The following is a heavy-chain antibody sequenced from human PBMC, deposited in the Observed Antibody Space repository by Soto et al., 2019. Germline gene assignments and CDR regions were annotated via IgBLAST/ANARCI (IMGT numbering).Heavy chain of an antibody. V-gene: IGHV3-30*18. CDR3: AKFEYSSAELFDY. CDR2: ISYDGSNK. CDR1: GFTFSSYG. J-gene: IGHJ4*02. D-gene: IGHD6-6*01. Sequence: GGSLRLSCAASGFTFSSYGMHWVRQAPGKGLEWVAVISYDGSNKYYADSVKGRFTISRDNSKNTLYLQMNSLRAEDTAVYYCAKFEYSSAELFDYWGQGTLVTVSS.